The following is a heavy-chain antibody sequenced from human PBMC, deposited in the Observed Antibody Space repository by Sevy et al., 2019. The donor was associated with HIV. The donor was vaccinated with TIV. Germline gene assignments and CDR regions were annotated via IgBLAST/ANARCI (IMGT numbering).Heavy chain of an antibody. CDR2: ISYDGSNK. J-gene: IGHJ6*02. D-gene: IGHD2-2*01. V-gene: IGHV3-30*18. CDR1: GFTFSSYG. Sequence: GGSLRLSCAASGFTFSSYGMHWVRQAPGKGLEWVAVISYDGSNKYYADSVKGRFTISRDNSKNTLYLQMNSLRAEDTAVYYCAKDLEDQLLFSEFRPPLFSHHPFYYYYGMDVWGQGTTVTVSS. CDR3: AKDLEDQLLFSEFRPPLFSHHPFYYYYGMDV.